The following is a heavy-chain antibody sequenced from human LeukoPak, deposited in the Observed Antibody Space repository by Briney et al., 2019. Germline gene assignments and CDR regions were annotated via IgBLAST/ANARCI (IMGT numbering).Heavy chain of an antibody. Sequence: QPGGSLRLSCAASGFTFNNYGMHWVRQAPGKGLEWVAVISSDGTQKYYADSVKGRFTISRDNSESTLFLQMDNLRAEDTAVYYCARLEQNSFYYMDVWGKGTTVTVSS. D-gene: IGHD1-1*01. J-gene: IGHJ6*03. CDR1: GFTFNNYG. V-gene: IGHV3-30*03. CDR3: ARLEQNSFYYMDV. CDR2: ISSDGTQK.